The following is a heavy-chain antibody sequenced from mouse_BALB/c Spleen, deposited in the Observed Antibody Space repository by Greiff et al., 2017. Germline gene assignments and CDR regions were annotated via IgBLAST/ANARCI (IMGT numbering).Heavy chain of an antibody. Sequence: QVQLHQSGPELVKPGASVKISCKASGYAFSSSWMNWVKQRPGQGLEWIGRIYPGDGDTNYNGKFKGKATLTADKSSSTAYMQLSSLTSVDSAVYFCARDRDYFDYWGQGTTLTVSS. J-gene: IGHJ2*01. CDR1: GYAFSSSW. CDR3: ARDRDYFDY. V-gene: IGHV1-82*01. CDR2: IYPGDGDT.